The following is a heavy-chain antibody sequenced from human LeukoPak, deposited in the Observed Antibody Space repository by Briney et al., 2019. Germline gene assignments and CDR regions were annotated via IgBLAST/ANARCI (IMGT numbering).Heavy chain of an antibody. Sequence: SETLSLTCTVSGGSISSGGYYWSWIRQHPGKGLEWIGYIYYSGSTYYNPSLKSRVTISVDTSKNQFSLKLSSVTAADTAVYYCASGIAVAGTPGGVFDYWGQGTLVTVSS. CDR2: IYYSGST. D-gene: IGHD6-19*01. J-gene: IGHJ4*02. V-gene: IGHV4-31*03. CDR1: GGSISSGGYY. CDR3: ASGIAVAGTPGGVFDY.